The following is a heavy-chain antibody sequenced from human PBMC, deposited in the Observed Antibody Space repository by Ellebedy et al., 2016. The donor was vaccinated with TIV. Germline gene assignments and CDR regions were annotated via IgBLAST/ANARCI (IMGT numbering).Heavy chain of an antibody. D-gene: IGHD4-23*01. CDR1: GGSMNSYY. CDR3: ARHAATVGAPNMDV. Sequence: SETLSLTCTVPGGSMNSYYWSWIRQPPVKGLEWIGYISYSMYYSGSTNYNPSLKSRVTISVDASKNQFSLKLTSVTAADTAVYYCARHAATVGAPNMDVWGRGTTVTVSS. J-gene: IGHJ6*03. CDR2: ISYSMYYSGST. V-gene: IGHV4-59*08.